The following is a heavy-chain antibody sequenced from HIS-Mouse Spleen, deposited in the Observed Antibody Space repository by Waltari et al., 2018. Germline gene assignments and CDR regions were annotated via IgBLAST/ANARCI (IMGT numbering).Heavy chain of an antibody. V-gene: IGHV4-39*07. D-gene: IGHD6-13*01. J-gene: IGHJ2*01. CDR3: AREIPYSSSWYDWYFDL. CDR2: IYYRGST. Sequence: QLQLQESGPGLVKPSETLSLTCTVSGGSISSSSYYWGWIRKPPGKGLEVIGSIYYRGSTYYNPSLKRRVTISVETSKNQFSLKLSSVTAADTAVYYCAREIPYSSSWYDWYFDLWGRG. CDR1: GGSISSSSYY.